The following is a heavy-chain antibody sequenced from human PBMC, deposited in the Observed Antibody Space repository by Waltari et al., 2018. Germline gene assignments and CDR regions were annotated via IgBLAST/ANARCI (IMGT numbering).Heavy chain of an antibody. Sequence: QVQLQESGPGLVKPSETLSLTCTVSGGSISSYYWSWIRQPPGKGLEWIGYIYYSGSTNYNPSLKSRVTISVDTSKNQFSLKLSSVTAADTAVYYCARLGLVATTKGIAVAGHFDYWGQGTLVTVSS. CDR3: ARLGLVATTKGIAVAGHFDY. CDR1: GGSISSYY. J-gene: IGHJ4*02. CDR2: IYYSGST. D-gene: IGHD6-19*01. V-gene: IGHV4-59*08.